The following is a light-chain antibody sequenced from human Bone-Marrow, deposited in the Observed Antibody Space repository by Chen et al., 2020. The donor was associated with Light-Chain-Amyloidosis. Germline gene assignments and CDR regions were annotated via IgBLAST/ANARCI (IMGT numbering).Light chain of an antibody. CDR2: DVS. J-gene: IGLJ2*01. CDR1: SGDVGGYDV. CDR3: CSTAGRSTLV. V-gene: IGLV2-11*02. Sequence: QSALTQPRSVSGSPGQSVTISCTGTSGDVGGYDVVSWYQQYPVKAPKLIIYDVSKRPSGVPDRFSGSKSCNTASLTISGLQAADEADYYCCSTAGRSTLVFGGGTTLTVL.